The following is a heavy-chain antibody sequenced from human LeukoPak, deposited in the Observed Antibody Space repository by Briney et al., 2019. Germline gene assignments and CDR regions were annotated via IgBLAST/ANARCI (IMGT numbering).Heavy chain of an antibody. J-gene: IGHJ4*02. CDR1: GFTFSSYA. D-gene: IGHD1-26*01. CDR2: ISYDGSNK. CDR3: ARDQGYSGSYYGTDY. Sequence: GGSLRLSCAASGFTFSSYAMHWVRQAPGKGLEWVAVISYDGSNKYYADSVKGRFTIPRDNSKNTLYLQMNSLRAEDTAVYYCARDQGYSGSYYGTDYWGQGTLVTVSS. V-gene: IGHV3-30*01.